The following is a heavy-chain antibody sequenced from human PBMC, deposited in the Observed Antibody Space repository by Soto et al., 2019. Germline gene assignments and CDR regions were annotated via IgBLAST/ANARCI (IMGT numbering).Heavy chain of an antibody. CDR3: ARDRGIVEMATIPDYYYGMDV. CDR2: IIPIFGTA. D-gene: IGHD5-12*01. J-gene: IGHJ6*02. V-gene: IGHV1-69*12. CDR1: GGTFSSYA. Sequence: QVQLVQSGAEVKKPGSSVKVSCKASGGTFSSYAISWVRQAPGQGLEWMGGIIPIFGTANYAQKFQGRVTITADESTSTAYMELSSLRSEDTAVYYCARDRGIVEMATIPDYYYGMDVWGQGTTVTVSS.